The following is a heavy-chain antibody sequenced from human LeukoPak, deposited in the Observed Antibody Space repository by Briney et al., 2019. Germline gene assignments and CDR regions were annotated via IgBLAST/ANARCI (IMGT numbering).Heavy chain of an antibody. CDR2: INHSGST. CDR3: ASRGYHKALDY. J-gene: IGHJ4*02. Sequence: SETLSLTCAVYGGSFSGYYWSWIRQPPGKGLEWIGEINHSGSTNYNPSLKSRVTISVDTSKNQFSLKLSSVIAADTAVYYCASRGYHKALDYWGQGTLVTVSS. D-gene: IGHD3-22*01. V-gene: IGHV4-34*01. CDR1: GGSFSGYY.